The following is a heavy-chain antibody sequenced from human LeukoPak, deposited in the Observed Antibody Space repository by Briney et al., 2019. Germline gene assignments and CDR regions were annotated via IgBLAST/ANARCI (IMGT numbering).Heavy chain of an antibody. J-gene: IGHJ5*02. CDR3: ARERYYYGSGSYGGFDP. CDR2: IYYSGST. D-gene: IGHD3-10*01. CDR1: GGSISSGGYY. V-gene: IGHV4-30-4*08. Sequence: SETLSLTCTVSGGSISSGGYYWSWIRQPPGKGLEWIGYIYYSGSTYYNPSLKSRVTISVDTSKNQFSLKLSSVTAADTAVYYCARERYYYGSGSYGGFDPWGQGTLVTVSS.